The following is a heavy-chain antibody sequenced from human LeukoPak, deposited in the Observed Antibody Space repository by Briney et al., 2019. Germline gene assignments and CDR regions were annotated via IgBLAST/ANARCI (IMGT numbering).Heavy chain of an antibody. J-gene: IGHJ5*02. V-gene: IGHV1-2*06. Sequence: ASVKVSCKASGYTFTGYYMHWVRQAPGQGLEWMGRINPNSGGTNYAQKFQGRVTMTRGTSISTAYMELSRLRSDDTAVYYCARVNPQESGCLGNPWGQGTLVTVSS. CDR1: GYTFTGYY. CDR2: INPNSGGT. D-gene: IGHD6-19*01. CDR3: ARVNPQESGCLGNP.